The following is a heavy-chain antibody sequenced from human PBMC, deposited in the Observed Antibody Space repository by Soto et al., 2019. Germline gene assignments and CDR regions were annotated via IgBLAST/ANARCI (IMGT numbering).Heavy chain of an antibody. CDR3: ARERGVRPPNWFDP. J-gene: IGHJ5*02. Sequence: QVQLVQSGAEVKKPGASVKVSCKASGYTFTSYDINWVRQATGQGREWMGWMNPNSGNTGYAQKFQGRVTMTRNTSISTAYMELSSLRSEDTAVYYCARERGVRPPNWFDPWGQGTLVTVSS. V-gene: IGHV1-8*01. D-gene: IGHD3-3*01. CDR1: GYTFTSYD. CDR2: MNPNSGNT.